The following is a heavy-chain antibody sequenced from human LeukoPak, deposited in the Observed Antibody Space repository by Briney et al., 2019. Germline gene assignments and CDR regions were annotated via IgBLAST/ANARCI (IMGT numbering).Heavy chain of an antibody. Sequence: PGGSLRLSCAASGFTFSSYAMHWVRQAPGKGLEWVAVISYDGSNKYYADSVKGRFTISRDNSKNTLYLQMNSLRAEDTAVYYCAKETLYCSSTSCYSYYNYWGQGTLVTVSS. V-gene: IGHV3-30-3*01. CDR2: ISYDGSNK. CDR3: AKETLYCSSTSCYSYYNY. J-gene: IGHJ4*02. D-gene: IGHD2-2*01. CDR1: GFTFSSYA.